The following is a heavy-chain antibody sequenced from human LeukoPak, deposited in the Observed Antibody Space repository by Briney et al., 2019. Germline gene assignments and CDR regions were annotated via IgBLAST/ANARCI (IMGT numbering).Heavy chain of an antibody. CDR3: AREYCSSTSCSNWFDP. CDR2: INPNSGGT. Sequence: GASVKVSCKASGYTFTGYYMHWVRQAPGQGLEWMRWINPNSGGTNYAQKFQGRVTMTRDTSISTAYMELSRLRSDDTAVYYCAREYCSSTSCSNWFDPWGQGTLVTVSS. J-gene: IGHJ5*02. D-gene: IGHD2-2*01. CDR1: GYTFTGYY. V-gene: IGHV1-2*02.